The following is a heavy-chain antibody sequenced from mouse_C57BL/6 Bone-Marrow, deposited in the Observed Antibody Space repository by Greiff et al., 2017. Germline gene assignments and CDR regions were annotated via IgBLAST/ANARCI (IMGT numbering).Heavy chain of an antibody. Sequence: VQLQESGAELVRPGASVTLSCKASGYTFTDYEMHWVKQTPVHGLEWIGAIDPETGGTAYNQKFKGKAILTADKSSSTAYMELRSLTSEDSAVXYCTRRHYDYDVGAWFAYWGQGTLVTVSA. J-gene: IGHJ3*01. CDR3: TRRHYDYDVGAWFAY. V-gene: IGHV1-15*01. CDR2: IDPETGGT. CDR1: GYTFTDYE. D-gene: IGHD2-4*01.